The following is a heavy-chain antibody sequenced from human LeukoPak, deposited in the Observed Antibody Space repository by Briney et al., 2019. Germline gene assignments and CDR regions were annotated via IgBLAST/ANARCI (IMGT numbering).Heavy chain of an antibody. J-gene: IGHJ4*02. Sequence: APVKACGKVSGHTLTQLSMHWVPQAPGHGGEWWGGFDPEDGEAIYEKKLHGRVTITEDTSTDTAYMELSSLRSEDTGVYYCAASGSYYRDRDFDYWGQGTLVTVSS. D-gene: IGHD1-26*01. V-gene: IGHV1-24*01. CDR1: GHTLTQLS. CDR2: FDPEDGEA. CDR3: AASGSYYRDRDFDY.